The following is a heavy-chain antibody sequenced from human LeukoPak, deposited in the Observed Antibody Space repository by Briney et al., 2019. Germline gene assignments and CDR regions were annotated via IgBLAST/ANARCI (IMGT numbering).Heavy chain of an antibody. J-gene: IGHJ4*02. D-gene: IGHD6-25*01. Sequence: ASVKVSCKASGGTFSSYAISWVRQAPGQGLEWMGGIIPIFGTANYAQKFQGRVTITADESTSTAYMELSSLRSGDTAVYYCARGDPKAGSGYFDYWGQGTLVTVSS. CDR3: ARGDPKAGSGYFDY. CDR2: IIPIFGTA. CDR1: GGTFSSYA. V-gene: IGHV1-69*13.